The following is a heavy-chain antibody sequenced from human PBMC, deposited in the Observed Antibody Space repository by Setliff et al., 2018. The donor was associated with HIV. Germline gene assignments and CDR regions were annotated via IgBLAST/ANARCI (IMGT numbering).Heavy chain of an antibody. CDR1: GGSISPYY. Sequence: KPSETLSLTCIVSGGSISPYYWSWIRQPPGKGLEWIGYIYTSGRTNYNPSLKSRVTISVDTSKNQFSLKLSSVTAADTAVYHCARGDTYYHDRSGYVKSALDAFDIWGRGTMVTVSS. D-gene: IGHD3-22*01. CDR2: IYTSGRT. V-gene: IGHV4-59*01. CDR3: ARGDTYYHDRSGYVKSALDAFDI. J-gene: IGHJ3*02.